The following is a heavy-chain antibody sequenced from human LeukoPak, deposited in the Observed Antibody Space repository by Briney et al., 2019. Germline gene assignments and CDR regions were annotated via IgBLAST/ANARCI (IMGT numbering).Heavy chain of an antibody. J-gene: IGHJ4*02. Sequence: KPGGSLRPSCAASGFTFSDYYMTWIRQAPGKGLEWISYISGSGTTLYYADSLKGRFTISRDNAENSLYLHLGSLRAEDTAVYYCARLPRGNADFDYWGQGTLVTVSS. CDR1: GFTFSDYY. V-gene: IGHV3-11*01. CDR3: ARLPRGNADFDY. CDR2: ISGSGTTL. D-gene: IGHD4-23*01.